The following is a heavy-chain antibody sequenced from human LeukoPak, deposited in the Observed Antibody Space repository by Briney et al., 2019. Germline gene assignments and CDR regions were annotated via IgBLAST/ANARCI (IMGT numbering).Heavy chain of an antibody. Sequence: GGSLRLSCAASGFTFTTCWMSWVRQLPGKGLEWVANINQDGTEKYYVDSVKGRFTISRDNAKNSLDLQMNSLRVEDTALYYCARDRVVVATTTPPYWYFDLWGRGTRVTVSS. CDR3: ARDRVVVATTTPPYWYFDL. D-gene: IGHD2-15*01. CDR1: GFTFTTCW. J-gene: IGHJ2*01. CDR2: INQDGTEK. V-gene: IGHV3-7*03.